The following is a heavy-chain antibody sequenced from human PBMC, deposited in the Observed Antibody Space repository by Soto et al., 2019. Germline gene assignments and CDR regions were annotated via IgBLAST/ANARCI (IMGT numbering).Heavy chain of an antibody. CDR2: ISAYNGNT. J-gene: IGHJ4*02. CDR1: GYTFTSYG. Sequence: ASVKVSCKASGYTFTSYGISWVRQAPGQGLEWMGWISAYNGNTDYAQKLQGRVTMTTDTSTSTAYMELRSLRSDDTAVYYCARGGYSYGYLILDIDYWGQATLVTVSS. V-gene: IGHV1-18*01. CDR3: ARGGYSYGYLILDIDY. D-gene: IGHD5-18*01.